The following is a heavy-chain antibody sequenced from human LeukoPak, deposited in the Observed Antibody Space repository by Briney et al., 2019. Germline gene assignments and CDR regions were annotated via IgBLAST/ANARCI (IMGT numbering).Heavy chain of an antibody. V-gene: IGHV3-23*01. D-gene: IGHD6-19*01. CDR3: AKDPSEQWLVRWTYYFDY. J-gene: IGHJ4*02. CDR2: ISGSGGST. CDR1: GFTFSSYA. Sequence: GGSLRLSCAASGFTFSSYAMSWVRQAPGKGLEWVSAISGSGGSTYYAVSVKGRFTISRDNSKNTLYLQMNSLRAEDTAVYYCAKDPSEQWLVRWTYYFDYWGQGTLVTVSS.